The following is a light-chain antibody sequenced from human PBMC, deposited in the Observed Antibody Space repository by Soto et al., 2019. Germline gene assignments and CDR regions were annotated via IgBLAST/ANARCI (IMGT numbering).Light chain of an antibody. V-gene: IGKV1-33*01. J-gene: IGKJ2*01. CDR1: QDITKY. CDR2: DAS. CDR3: QQYDNVPYT. Sequence: DIQMTQSPSSLSASVGDRVTITCQASQDITKYLNWYQQKPGRAPKLLMYDASNLETGVPSRFSGTGSGTYFTVTISSLQPEDFATYYCQQYDNVPYTFGQGTKLEIK.